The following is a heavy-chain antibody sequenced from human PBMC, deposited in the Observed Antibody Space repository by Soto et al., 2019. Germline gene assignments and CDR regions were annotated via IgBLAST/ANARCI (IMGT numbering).Heavy chain of an antibody. CDR3: ARSTDTAMALYAFDI. V-gene: IGHV1-2*02. J-gene: IGHJ3*02. D-gene: IGHD5-18*01. CDR2: INPKSGGT. Sequence: ASVKVSCKASGYTFTVYYMHWVRQAPGQGLEWMGWINPKSGGTMYPQKFQGRVTMTRDTSISTAYMELSRLGSDDKAVYYCARSTDTAMALYAFDIWGQGTMVTVSS. CDR1: GYTFTVYY.